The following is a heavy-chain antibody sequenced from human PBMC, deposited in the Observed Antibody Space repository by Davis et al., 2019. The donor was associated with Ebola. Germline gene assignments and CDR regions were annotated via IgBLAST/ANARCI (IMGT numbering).Heavy chain of an antibody. CDR1: GYNFNRYG. V-gene: IGHV1-18*01. CDR3: ARLGYSSGWYGALVWFDP. J-gene: IGHJ5*02. CDR2: ISAYNGNT. D-gene: IGHD6-19*01. Sequence: ASVKVSCKTSGYNFNRYGISWVRQVPGQGLEWMGWISAYNGNTNYAQKLQGRVTMTTDTSTSTAYMELRSLRSDDTAVYYCARLGYSSGWYGALVWFDPWGQGTLVTVSS.